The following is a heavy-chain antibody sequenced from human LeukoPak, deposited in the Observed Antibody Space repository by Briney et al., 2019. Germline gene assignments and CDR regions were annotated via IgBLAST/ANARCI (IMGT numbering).Heavy chain of an antibody. J-gene: IGHJ5*02. CDR3: ARDQGTMVRGVIRVFDP. D-gene: IGHD3-10*01. V-gene: IGHV1-3*01. Sequence: ASVKVSCKASGGTFSSYAISWVRQAPGQGLEWMGGINAGNGNTKYSQKFQGRVTITRDTSASTAYMELSSLRSEDTAVYYCARDQGTMVRGVIRVFDPWGQGTLVTVSS. CDR1: GGTFSSYA. CDR2: INAGNGNT.